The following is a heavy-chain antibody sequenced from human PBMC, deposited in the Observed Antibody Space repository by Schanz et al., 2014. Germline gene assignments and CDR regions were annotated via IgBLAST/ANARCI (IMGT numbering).Heavy chain of an antibody. J-gene: IGHJ4*02. D-gene: IGHD6-13*01. CDR2: IYSGGST. V-gene: IGHV3-66*02. CDR1: GFIVSSTY. CDR3: AKEKEEVAADGSFFDY. Sequence: EAQLLESGGGLVQPGGSLRLSCAASGFIVSSTYMTWVRQAPGKGLEWVSIIYSGGSTYYADSVKGRFTISRHISKNTLNLQMKSLRAEDTAVYYCAKEKEEVAADGSFFDYWGQGTLVAVSS.